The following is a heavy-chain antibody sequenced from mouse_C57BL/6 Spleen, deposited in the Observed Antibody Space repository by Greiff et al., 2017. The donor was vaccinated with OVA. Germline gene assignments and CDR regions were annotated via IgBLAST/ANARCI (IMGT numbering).Heavy chain of an antibody. Sequence: EVKLVESGGDLVKPGGSLKLSCAASGFTFSSYGMSWVRQTPDKRLEWVATISSGGSYTYYPDSVKGRFTISRDNAKNTLYLQMSSLKSEDTAMYYCARRITTVGDYAMDYWGQGTSVTVSS. D-gene: IGHD1-1*01. CDR2: ISSGGSYT. CDR1: GFTFSSYG. J-gene: IGHJ4*01. CDR3: ARRITTVGDYAMDY. V-gene: IGHV5-6*02.